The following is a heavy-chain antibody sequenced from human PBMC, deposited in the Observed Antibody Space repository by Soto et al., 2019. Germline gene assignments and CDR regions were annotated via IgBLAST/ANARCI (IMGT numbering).Heavy chain of an antibody. CDR2: IYYSGST. CDR3: ARRWGGTFDY. D-gene: IGHD2-21*01. J-gene: IGHJ4*02. Sequence: QVQLQESGPGLVKPSETLSLTCTVSGGSISSYYWSWIRQPPGKGLEWIGYIYYSGSTNYNPSLKSRVTISVDTAKNQFYLKVSSVTAADTAVYYCARRWGGTFDYWGQGTLVTVSS. CDR1: GGSISSYY. V-gene: IGHV4-59*01.